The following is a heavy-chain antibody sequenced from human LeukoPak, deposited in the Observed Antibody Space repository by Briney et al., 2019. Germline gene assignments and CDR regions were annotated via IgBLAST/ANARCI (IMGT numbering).Heavy chain of an antibody. D-gene: IGHD3-22*01. CDR2: IWYEGSNK. CDR1: GFTFSSYG. V-gene: IGHV3-33*01. CDR3: ARGIPHYYDSSGLLDY. Sequence: PGGSLRLSCAASGFTFSSYGMHGVRQAPGKGLEGVAVIWYEGSNKYYADSVKGRFTISRDNSKNTLYLQMNSLRAEDTAVYYCARGIPHYYDSSGLLDYWGQGTLVTVSS. J-gene: IGHJ4*02.